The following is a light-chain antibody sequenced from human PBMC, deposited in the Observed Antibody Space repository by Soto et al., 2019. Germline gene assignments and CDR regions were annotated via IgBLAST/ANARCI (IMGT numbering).Light chain of an antibody. CDR1: SSDVGGYNY. V-gene: IGLV2-8*01. J-gene: IGLJ2*01. CDR2: EVS. CDR3: SSYAGTNSFVV. Sequence: QSALTQPPSASGSPGQSVTISCTGTSSDVGGYNYVSWYQQHPGKAPKLMIYEVSKRPSVVPDRFSGSKSGNTASLTVSGLQTEDEADYYCSSYAGTNSFVVFGGGTKVTVL.